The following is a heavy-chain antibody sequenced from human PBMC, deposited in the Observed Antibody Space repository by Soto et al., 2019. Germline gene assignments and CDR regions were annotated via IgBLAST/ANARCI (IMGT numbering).Heavy chain of an antibody. D-gene: IGHD6-19*01. V-gene: IGHV3-33*01. CDR3: AREYSSGWYNGAFDI. J-gene: IGHJ3*02. CDR1: GFTFSSYG. Sequence: QVQLVESGGGVVQPGRSLRLSCAASGFTFSSYGMHWVRQAPGKGLEWVAVIWYDGSNKYYADSVKGRFTISRDNSKNTLYLQMNSLRAEDRAVYYCAREYSSGWYNGAFDIWGQGTMVTDSS. CDR2: IWYDGSNK.